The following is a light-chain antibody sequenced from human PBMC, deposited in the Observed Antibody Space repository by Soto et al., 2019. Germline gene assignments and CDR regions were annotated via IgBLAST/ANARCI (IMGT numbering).Light chain of an antibody. V-gene: IGKV1-9*01. CDR1: QAISSS. Sequence: DIPLTQSPSFLSASVGDRVTITCRASQAISSSLAWYQHNPGKAPKLLIYAASTLQNGVPSSFSGSGSGTEFTLTISSLQPEDFETYYCQHLNDYRYTFGQGTKVEIK. J-gene: IGKJ2*01. CDR3: QHLNDYRYT. CDR2: AAS.